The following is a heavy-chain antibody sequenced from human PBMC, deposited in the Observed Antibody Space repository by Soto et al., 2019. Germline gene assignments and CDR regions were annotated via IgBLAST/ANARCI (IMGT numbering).Heavy chain of an antibody. CDR1: GGTFSSYA. V-gene: IGHV1-69*01. CDR3: ARGEDYGSGSYAVSWGFDY. CDR2: IIPIFGTA. J-gene: IGHJ4*02. Sequence: QVQLVQSGAEVKKPGSSVKVSCKASGGTFSSYAISWVRQAPGQGLEWMGGIIPIFGTANYAQKFQGRVTITADESTSTAYMALSSLRSEDTAVYYCARGEDYGSGSYAVSWGFDYWGQGTLVTVSS. D-gene: IGHD3-10*01.